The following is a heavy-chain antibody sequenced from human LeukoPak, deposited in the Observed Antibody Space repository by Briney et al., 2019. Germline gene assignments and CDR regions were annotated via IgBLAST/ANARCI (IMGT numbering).Heavy chain of an antibody. CDR1: GGSFSGYY. Sequence: SETLSLTCAVYGGSFSGYYWSWIRQPPGKGLEWIGEINHSGSTNYNPSLKSRVTISVDTSKNQFSLKLSSVTAADTAVYYCARATNFYGSGSYPPVGFDYWGQGTLVTVSS. D-gene: IGHD3-10*01. CDR3: ARATNFYGSGSYPPVGFDY. J-gene: IGHJ4*02. V-gene: IGHV4-34*01. CDR2: INHSGST.